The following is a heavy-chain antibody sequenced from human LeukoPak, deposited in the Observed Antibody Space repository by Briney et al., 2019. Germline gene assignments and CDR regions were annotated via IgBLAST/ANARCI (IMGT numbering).Heavy chain of an antibody. CDR3: ARVPRGTVTTHFDS. CDR1: GYTFTAYY. V-gene: IGHV1-2*02. D-gene: IGHD4-11*01. J-gene: IGHJ4*02. CDR2: INPNSGGT. Sequence: ASVKVSCKASGYTFTAYYIHWVRQAPGQRLEWMGWINPNSGGTNYAQKFQGRVTTTRDTSISTACMELSRLRSDDTAVYYCARVPRGTVTTHFDSWGQGALVT.